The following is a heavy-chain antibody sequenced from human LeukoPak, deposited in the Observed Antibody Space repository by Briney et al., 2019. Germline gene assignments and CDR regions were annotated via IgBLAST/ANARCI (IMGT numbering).Heavy chain of an antibody. D-gene: IGHD3-3*01. Sequence: ASVKVSCKASGYTFTSYGISWVRQAHGQGLEWMGWISAYNGNTNYAQKLQGRVTMTTDTSTSTAYMELRSLRSDDTAVYYCARSRDFWSGSSNWFDPWGQGTLVTVSS. V-gene: IGHV1-18*01. CDR2: ISAYNGNT. CDR1: GYTFTSYG. J-gene: IGHJ5*02. CDR3: ARSRDFWSGSSNWFDP.